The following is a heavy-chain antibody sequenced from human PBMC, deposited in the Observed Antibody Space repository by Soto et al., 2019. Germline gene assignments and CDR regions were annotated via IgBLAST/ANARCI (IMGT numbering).Heavy chain of an antibody. CDR1: GFTFSNYG. CDR3: AKDGAPRYCSRSSCHPAGAY. CDR2: ISYDGSHK. V-gene: IGHV3-30*18. J-gene: IGHJ4*02. Sequence: QPGGSLRLSCAGSGFTFSNYGLHWVRQAPGKGLEWVAVISYDGSHKYYADSVKGRFTISRDNSNNMLYLQMDSLRAEDTAVYYCAKDGAPRYCSRSSCHPAGAYWGQGTLVTVSS. D-gene: IGHD2-15*01.